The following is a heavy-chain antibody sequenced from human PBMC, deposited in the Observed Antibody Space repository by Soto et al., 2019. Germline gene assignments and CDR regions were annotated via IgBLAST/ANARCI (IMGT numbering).Heavy chain of an antibody. V-gene: IGHV3-23*01. Sequence: EVQLLESGGGLVQPGGSLSLSCAASGFTFSSYAMSWVRQTPGKGLEWVSGISGGGGNTYYADSVTGRFTISRDNSRNTLYLQMTGLGAADTAIYYCARVGGAGGRFSGIAVAGIPSWGQGTLVTVSS. D-gene: IGHD6-19*01. J-gene: IGHJ5*02. CDR1: GFTFSSYA. CDR2: ISGGGGNT. CDR3: ARVGGAGGRFSGIAVAGIPS.